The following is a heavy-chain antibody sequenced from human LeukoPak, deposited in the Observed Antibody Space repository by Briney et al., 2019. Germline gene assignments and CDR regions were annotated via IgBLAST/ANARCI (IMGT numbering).Heavy chain of an antibody. D-gene: IGHD5-18*01. CDR3: AKDLGYSYGYVADY. Sequence: GGSLRLSCAASGSTFSSYGMHWVRQAPGKGLEWVAVISYDGSNKYYADSVKGRFTISRDNSKNTLYLQMNSLRAEDTAVYYCAKDLGYSYGYVADYWGQGTLVTVSS. J-gene: IGHJ4*02. V-gene: IGHV3-30*18. CDR1: GSTFSSYG. CDR2: ISYDGSNK.